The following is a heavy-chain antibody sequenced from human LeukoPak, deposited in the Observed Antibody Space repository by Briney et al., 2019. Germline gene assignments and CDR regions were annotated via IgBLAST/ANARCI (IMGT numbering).Heavy chain of an antibody. V-gene: IGHV3-48*03. Sequence: GGSLRLSCAASGFTFSRYEMNWVRQAPGKGLEWVSYISSSGSTIYYADSVKGRFTISRDNAKNSLYLQMNSLRAEDTAVYYCARGYGSGSYYSPPFDYWGQGTLVTVSS. CDR2: ISSSGSTI. CDR1: GFTFSRYE. CDR3: ARGYGSGSYYSPPFDY. D-gene: IGHD3-10*01. J-gene: IGHJ4*02.